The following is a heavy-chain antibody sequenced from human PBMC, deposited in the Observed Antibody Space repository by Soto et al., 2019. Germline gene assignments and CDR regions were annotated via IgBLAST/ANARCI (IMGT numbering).Heavy chain of an antibody. V-gene: IGHV3-9*01. CDR2: ISWNSGSI. D-gene: IGHD4-17*01. CDR1: GFTFDDYA. J-gene: IGHJ6*03. CDR3: ATLGYGDYPGYYYMDV. Sequence: GGSLRLSCAASGFTFDDYAMHWVRQAPGKGLEWVSGISWNSGSIDYADSVKGRFTISRDNAKNSLYLQMNSLRAEDTALYYCATLGYGDYPGYYYMDVWGKGTTVTVSS.